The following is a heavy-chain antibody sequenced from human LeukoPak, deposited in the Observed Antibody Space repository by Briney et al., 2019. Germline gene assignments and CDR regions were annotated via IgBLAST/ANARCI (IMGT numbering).Heavy chain of an antibody. CDR3: ARDLTVGATAFDF. CDR1: GFTFSSYA. D-gene: IGHD5-12*01. J-gene: IGHJ3*01. V-gene: IGHV3-64*02. Sequence: QAGGSLRLSCAASGFTFSSYAMHWVRQAPGKGLEYLSAITNNEGRTYYADSVQGRFTISRDNSKSTLYLQMGSLRPEDMAIYYCARDLTVGATAFDFWGRGTMVTVSS. CDR2: ITNNEGRT.